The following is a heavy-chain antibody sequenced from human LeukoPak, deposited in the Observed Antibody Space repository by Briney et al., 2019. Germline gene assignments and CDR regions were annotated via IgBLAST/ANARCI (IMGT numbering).Heavy chain of an antibody. Sequence: GGSLRLSCAASGFIFRNYGMNWVRQAPGKGLEWVSGISGHGDITYYADSVKGRFTISRDNSRNTVYLQMNSLRAEDTAVYYCAKALYYYDSSGYDTWGQGTLVTVSS. D-gene: IGHD3-22*01. J-gene: IGHJ5*02. CDR3: AKALYYYDSSGYDT. V-gene: IGHV3-23*01. CDR1: GFIFRNYG. CDR2: ISGHGDIT.